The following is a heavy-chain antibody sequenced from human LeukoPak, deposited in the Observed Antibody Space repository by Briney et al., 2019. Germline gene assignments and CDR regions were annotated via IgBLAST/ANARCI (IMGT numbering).Heavy chain of an antibody. CDR3: ARDPNYYDSSGYYPFDY. D-gene: IGHD3-22*01. Sequence: GGSLRLSCAASGFTFSSYGMHWVRQAPGKGLEWVAVIWYDGSNKYYADSVKGRFTISRDNSKNTLYLQMNSLRAEDTAVYYCARDPNYYDSSGYYPFDYWGQGTPVTVSS. CDR1: GFTFSSYG. CDR2: IWYDGSNK. V-gene: IGHV3-33*01. J-gene: IGHJ4*02.